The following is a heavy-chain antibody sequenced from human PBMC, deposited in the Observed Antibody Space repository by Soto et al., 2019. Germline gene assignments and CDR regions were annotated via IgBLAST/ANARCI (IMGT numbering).Heavy chain of an antibody. Sequence: GESLKISRKGSGYSFTIYWIGWVRQMPGKGLEWMGIIYPGDSDTRYSPSFQGQVTISADKSIRTAYLQWSSLKASDTAMYYCARHGXRVYYDNSDYYYYGMDVWGQGTTVTVSS. J-gene: IGHJ6*02. CDR1: GYSFTIYW. D-gene: IGHD3-22*01. CDR2: IYPGDSDT. CDR3: ARHGXRVYYDNSDYYYYGMDV. V-gene: IGHV5-51*01.